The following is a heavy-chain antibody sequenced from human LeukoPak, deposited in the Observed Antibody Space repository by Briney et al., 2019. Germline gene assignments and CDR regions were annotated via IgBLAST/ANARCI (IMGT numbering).Heavy chain of an antibody. D-gene: IGHD4-23*01. CDR3: ARGGKATVVTM. J-gene: IGHJ4*02. V-gene: IGHV4-4*07. Sequence: SETLSLTCTVSGGSINSYYWTWIWQSAGKGLEWIGRMYSSGSTNYNPSLKSRVSMSVDTSKNQFSVKLTSVTAADTAVYYCARGGKATVVTMWGQGILVTVSS. CDR2: MYSSGST. CDR1: GGSINSYY.